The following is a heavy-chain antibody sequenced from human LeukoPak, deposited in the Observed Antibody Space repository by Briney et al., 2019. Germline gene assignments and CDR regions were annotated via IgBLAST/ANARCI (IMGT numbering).Heavy chain of an antibody. CDR2: IYTSGST. CDR3: ARVDFWSGYLDY. Sequence: SEALSLTCTVSGGSISSYYWSWIRQPAGKGLEWIGRIYTSGSTNYNPSLKSRVTMSVDTSKNQFSLKLSSVTAADTAVYYCARVDFWSGYLDYWGQGTLVTVSS. CDR1: GGSISSYY. V-gene: IGHV4-4*07. D-gene: IGHD3-3*01. J-gene: IGHJ4*02.